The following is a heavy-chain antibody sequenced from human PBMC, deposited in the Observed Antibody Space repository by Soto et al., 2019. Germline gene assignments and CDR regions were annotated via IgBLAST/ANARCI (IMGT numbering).Heavy chain of an antibody. Sequence: GGSLRLSCAVSGFTFGSYWMNWVRLIPGKGLEWVAYIKPDGSETYYVDSVKGRFTISRDNAKNSLYLQMNSLRVEDTAVYYCARAGYCGPGCYYYFDYWGQGTLVTVSS. J-gene: IGHJ4*02. V-gene: IGHV3-7*01. CDR1: GFTFGSYW. CDR2: IKPDGSET. D-gene: IGHD2-21*02. CDR3: ARAGYCGPGCYYYFDY.